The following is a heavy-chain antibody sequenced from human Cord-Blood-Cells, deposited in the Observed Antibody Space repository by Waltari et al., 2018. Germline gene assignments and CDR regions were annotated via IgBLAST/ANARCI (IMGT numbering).Heavy chain of an antibody. D-gene: IGHD3-10*01. Sequence: QVQLVQSGAEVKKPGASVKVCCKASGYTFTSYAMHWVRQAPGQRLEWMGWINAGNGNTKYSQKFQGRVTITRDTSASTAYMELSSLRSEDTAVYYCARDEGSGSYYNAFDIWGQGTMVTVSS. CDR1: GYTFTSYA. V-gene: IGHV1-3*01. CDR2: INAGNGNT. CDR3: ARDEGSGSYYNAFDI. J-gene: IGHJ3*02.